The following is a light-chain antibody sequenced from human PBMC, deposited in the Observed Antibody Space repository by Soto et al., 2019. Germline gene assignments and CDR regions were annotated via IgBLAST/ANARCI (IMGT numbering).Light chain of an antibody. CDR1: QSVSSY. CDR2: DAS. Sequence: EIVLTQSPATLSLSPGERATLSCRASQSVSSYLAWYQQKPGQAPRLLIYDASNRATGIPPRFSGSGSGTDFTLTISSLEREDFAVYYCQQRRNWPPYTLGQGTKLEIK. J-gene: IGKJ2*01. V-gene: IGKV3-11*01. CDR3: QQRRNWPPYT.